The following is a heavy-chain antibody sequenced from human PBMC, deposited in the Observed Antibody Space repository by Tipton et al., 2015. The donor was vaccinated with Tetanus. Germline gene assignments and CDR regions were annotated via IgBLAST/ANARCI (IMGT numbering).Heavy chain of an antibody. J-gene: IGHJ4*02. D-gene: IGHD2/OR15-2a*01. CDR2: IRDNGNS. CDR3: ARGTFHAFDF. V-gene: IGHV4-31*03. CDR1: GGSINSGGHF. Sequence: LRLFCTVSGGSINSGGHFWTWIRQRTGKGLEWIGHIRDNGNSYANPSLSGRVTMSVDTRKNQFSLNLTSMSVADTATYYCARGTFHAFDFWGQGVQVTVSS.